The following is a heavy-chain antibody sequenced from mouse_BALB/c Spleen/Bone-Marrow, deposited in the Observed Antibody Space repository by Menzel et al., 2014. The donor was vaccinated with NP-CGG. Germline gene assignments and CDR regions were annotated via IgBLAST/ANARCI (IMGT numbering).Heavy chain of an antibody. J-gene: IGHJ2*01. CDR2: INPGSGST. CDR3: ARYDGYFDY. D-gene: IGHD2-3*01. V-gene: IGHV1-54*01. Sequence: QVQLQQSGAELVRPGTSVKVSCKTSGYAFTDYLMEWLKQRPGQGLEWIGVINPGSGSTNCNEKFKDKATLTADKSSSTAYIQLSSLTSDDSAVYFCARYDGYFDYWGQGTTLTVSS. CDR1: GYAFTDYL.